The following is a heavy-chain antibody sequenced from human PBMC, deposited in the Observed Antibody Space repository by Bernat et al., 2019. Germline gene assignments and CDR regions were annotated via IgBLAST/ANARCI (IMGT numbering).Heavy chain of an antibody. CDR1: GGTFSSYA. V-gene: IGHV1-69*09. D-gene: IGHD2-21*02. J-gene: IGHJ6*02. Sequence: QVQLVQSGAEVKKPGSSVKVSCKASGGTFSSYAISWVRQAPGQGLEWMGRIIPILGIANYAQKFQGRVTITADKSTSTAYMELSSLRSEDTAVYYCAGGVTADSYYYYYGMDVWGQGTTVTVSS. CDR2: IIPILGIA. CDR3: AGGVTADSYYYYYGMDV.